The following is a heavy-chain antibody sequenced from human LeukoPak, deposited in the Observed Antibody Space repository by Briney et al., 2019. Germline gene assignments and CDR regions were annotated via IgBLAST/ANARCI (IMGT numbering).Heavy chain of an antibody. Sequence: GGSLRLSCAASGFTFSSYAMSWVRQAPGKGLEWVSAISGSGGSTYYADSVKGRFTISRDNSKKTLYLQMNSLRAEDTAVYYCAKDPGLPPGYYYYGMDVWGQGTTVTVSS. V-gene: IGHV3-23*01. CDR1: GFTFSSYA. J-gene: IGHJ6*02. CDR3: AKDPGLPPGYYYYGMDV. CDR2: ISGSGGST.